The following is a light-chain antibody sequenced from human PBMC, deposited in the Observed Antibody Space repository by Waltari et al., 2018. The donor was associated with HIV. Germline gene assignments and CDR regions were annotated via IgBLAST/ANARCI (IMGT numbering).Light chain of an antibody. CDR3: QQKYSNPPT. J-gene: IGKJ2*01. CDR2: AAS. V-gene: IGKV1-39*01. CDR1: QIIISY. Sequence: DIQMTQSPSSLSASVGDSVTFTCRASQIIISYLNWYQQKPGKAPKLLIYAASSLQSGGPTRLSGSGIGTKCTLTISSLQTEEFATYYWQQKYSNPPTFGQGTKLEI.